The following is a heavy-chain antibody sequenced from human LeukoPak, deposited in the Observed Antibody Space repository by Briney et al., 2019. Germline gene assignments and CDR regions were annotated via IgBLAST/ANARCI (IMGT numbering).Heavy chain of an antibody. V-gene: IGHV3-21*01. Sequence: NSGGSLRLSCAASGFTFSSYSMNWVRQAPGKGLEWVSSISSSSSYIYYADSVKGRFTISRDNAKNSLYLQMNSLRAEDTAVYYCARDFAGRYYYYYGMDVWGQGTTVTVSS. D-gene: IGHD6-13*01. CDR3: ARDFAGRYYYYYGMDV. J-gene: IGHJ6*02. CDR1: GFTFSSYS. CDR2: ISSSSSYI.